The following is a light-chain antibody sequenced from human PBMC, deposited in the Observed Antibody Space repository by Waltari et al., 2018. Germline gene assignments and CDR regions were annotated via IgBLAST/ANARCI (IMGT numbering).Light chain of an antibody. CDR3: SSSTTTTLI. Sequence: QSALTQPASVSGSPGQSITISCTGTTSDVGAYDYVSWYQQHPGKAPKLMIFHVKIRTSGVSARFSCSKPGNTASLTISGLQTEDEADYYCSSSTTTTLIFGGGTKLTVL. CDR1: TSDVGAYDY. J-gene: IGLJ2*01. CDR2: HVK. V-gene: IGLV2-14*03.